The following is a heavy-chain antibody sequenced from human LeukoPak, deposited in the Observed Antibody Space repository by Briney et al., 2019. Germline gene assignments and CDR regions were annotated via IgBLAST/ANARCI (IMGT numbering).Heavy chain of an antibody. Sequence: KTGGSLRLSCAASGFTSSSYSMNWVRQAPGKGLEWVSSISSSSTYIYYADSAKGRFTISRDNAKNSLYLQMNSLRAEDTAVYYCARDGEYSSSSLDYWGQGTLVTVSS. D-gene: IGHD6-6*01. CDR1: GFTSSSYS. V-gene: IGHV3-21*01. J-gene: IGHJ4*02. CDR2: ISSSSTYI. CDR3: ARDGEYSSSSLDY.